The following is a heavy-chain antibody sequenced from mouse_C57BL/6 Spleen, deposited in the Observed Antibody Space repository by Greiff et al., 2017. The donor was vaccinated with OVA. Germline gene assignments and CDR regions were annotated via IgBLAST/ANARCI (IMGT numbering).Heavy chain of an antibody. V-gene: IGHV1-18*01. CDR2: INPNNGGT. D-gene: IGHD2-2*01. CDR3: ARKIYYGYEGYFDV. J-gene: IGHJ1*03. Sequence: VQLQQSGPELVKPGASVKIPCKASGYTFTDYNMDWVKQSHGKSLEWIGDINPNNGGTIYNQKFKGKATLTVDKSSSTAYMELRSLTSEDTAVYYCARKIYYGYEGYFDVWGTGTTVTVSS. CDR1: GYTFTDYN.